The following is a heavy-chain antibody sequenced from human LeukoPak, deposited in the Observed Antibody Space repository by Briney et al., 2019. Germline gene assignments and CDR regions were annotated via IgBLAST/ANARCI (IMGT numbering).Heavy chain of an antibody. D-gene: IGHD3-3*01. CDR1: GYSFMSND. CDR2: MNPNSGNT. J-gene: IGHJ5*02. Sequence: GASVKVSCKASGYSFMSNDINWVRQATGQGLEWMGWMNPNSGNTGYAQKLQGRVAFTWDISISTAYMELSSLTSQDTAVYYCARGRASSGFFPKWFDPWGQGTLVIVSS. CDR3: ARGRASSGFFPKWFDP. V-gene: IGHV1-8*03.